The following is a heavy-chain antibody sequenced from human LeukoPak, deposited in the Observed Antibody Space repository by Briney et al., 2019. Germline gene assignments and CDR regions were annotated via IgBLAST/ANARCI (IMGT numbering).Heavy chain of an antibody. V-gene: IGHV3-66*02. CDR2: IYSGGST. D-gene: IGHD3-22*01. CDR1: GFTVSSNY. CDR3: ASPGTYYYDSSGYLRRGDDAFDI. Sequence: PGGSLRLSCAASGFTVSSNYMSWVRQAPGKGLEWVSVIYSGGSTYYADSVKGRFTISRDNSKNTLYLQMNSLRAEDTAVYCCASPGTYYYDSSGYLRRGDDAFDIWGQGTMVTVSS. J-gene: IGHJ3*02.